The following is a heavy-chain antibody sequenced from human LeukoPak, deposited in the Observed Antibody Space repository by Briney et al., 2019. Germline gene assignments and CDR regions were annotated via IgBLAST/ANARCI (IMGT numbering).Heavy chain of an antibody. J-gene: IGHJ4*02. D-gene: IGHD3-10*01. CDR2: FDPEDGET. CDR3: AKDIPYYGSGRTGAFAD. CDR1: GYTLTELS. V-gene: IGHV1-24*01. Sequence: ASVKVSCKVSGYTLTELSMHWVRQAPGKGLEWMGGFDPEDGETIYAQKFQGRVTMTEDTSTDTAYMELSSLRSEDTALYYCAKDIPYYGSGRTGAFADWGQGTLVTVSS.